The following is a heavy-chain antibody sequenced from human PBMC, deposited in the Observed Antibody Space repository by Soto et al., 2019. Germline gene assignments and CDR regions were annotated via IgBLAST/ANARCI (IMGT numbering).Heavy chain of an antibody. CDR3: AGLYSNYEADYYGMDV. V-gene: IGHV4-39*01. D-gene: IGHD4-4*01. CDR1: GFSISSSSYY. Sequence: SETLSLTCTVSGFSISSSSYYWGWIRQPPGKGLEWIGSIYYSGSTYYNPSLKSRVTISVDTSKNQFSLKLSSVTAADTAVYYCAGLYSNYEADYYGMDVWGQGTTVTVSS. J-gene: IGHJ6*02. CDR2: IYYSGST.